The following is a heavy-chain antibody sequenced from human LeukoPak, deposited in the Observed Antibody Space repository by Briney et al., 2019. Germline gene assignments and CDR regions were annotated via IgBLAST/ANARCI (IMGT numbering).Heavy chain of an antibody. CDR2: IYYSGST. CDR3: ARSGGYYDSSRAFDY. Sequence: PSETLSLTCTASGGSISSSSYYWGWIRQPPGKGLEWIGSIYYSGSTYYNPSLKSRVTISVDTSKNQFSLKLSSVTAADTAVYYCARSGGYYDSSRAFDYWGQGTLVTVSS. J-gene: IGHJ4*02. V-gene: IGHV4-39*01. D-gene: IGHD3-22*01. CDR1: GGSISSSSYY.